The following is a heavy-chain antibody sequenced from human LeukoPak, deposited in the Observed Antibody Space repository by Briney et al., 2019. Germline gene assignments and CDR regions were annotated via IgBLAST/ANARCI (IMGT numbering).Heavy chain of an antibody. D-gene: IGHD2-2*01. V-gene: IGHV1-69*01. CDR2: IIPLIGTT. Sequence: SVKVSCKASGGTFSSSGISWVRQAPGQGLEWMGGIIPLIGTTNYEQKFQGRVTITADESTSTAYMELSSLRSEDTAVYYCASHCSSTSCYAAYYYMDVWGKGTTVTVSS. J-gene: IGHJ6*03. CDR1: GGTFSSSG. CDR3: ASHCSSTSCYAAYYYMDV.